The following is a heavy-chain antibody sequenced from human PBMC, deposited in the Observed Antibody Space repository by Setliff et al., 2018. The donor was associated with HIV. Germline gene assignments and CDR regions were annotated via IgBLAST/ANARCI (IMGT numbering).Heavy chain of an antibody. CDR3: ASIWFGESKPLDS. J-gene: IGHJ4*02. V-gene: IGHV4-38-2*02. CDR2: IYHSVNT. D-gene: IGHD3-10*01. Sequence: TLSLTCTVSGYSISSDYYWGRIRQSPGKGLEWIGNIYHSVNTYYNPSLKSRVTISADATKNQFSLKLTSVTAADTAVYYCASIWFGESKPLDSWGQGMLVTVS. CDR1: GYSISSDYY.